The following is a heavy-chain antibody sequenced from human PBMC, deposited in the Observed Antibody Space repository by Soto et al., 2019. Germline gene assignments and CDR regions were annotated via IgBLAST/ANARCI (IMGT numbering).Heavy chain of an antibody. CDR1: GFTFSYYW. CDR3: VRLIGNSWLDF. V-gene: IGHV3-74*03. Sequence: PGGSLRLSCAASGFTFSYYWMHWVRQTPEKGLVWVARIYSDGSATTYADSVKSRITINPDTSKNQFSLHLNSVTPEDAAVYYCVRLIGNSWLDFWGQGTLVTVSS. CDR2: IYSDGSAT. D-gene: IGHD1-26*01. J-gene: IGHJ5*01.